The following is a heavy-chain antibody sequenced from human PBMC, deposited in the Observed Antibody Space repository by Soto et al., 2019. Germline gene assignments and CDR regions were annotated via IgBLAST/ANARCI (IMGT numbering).Heavy chain of an antibody. V-gene: IGHV3-7*03. CDR3: ARDLSVWFRIYYYYGMDV. CDR2: IKQDGSEK. Sequence: PGGSLRLSCAASGFTFSSYWMSWVRQAPGKGLEWVANIKQDGSEKYYVDSVKGRFTISRDNAKNSLYLQMNSLRAEDTAVYYCARDLSVWFRIYYYYGMDVWGQGTTVTVSS. CDR1: GFTFSSYW. J-gene: IGHJ6*02. D-gene: IGHD3-10*01.